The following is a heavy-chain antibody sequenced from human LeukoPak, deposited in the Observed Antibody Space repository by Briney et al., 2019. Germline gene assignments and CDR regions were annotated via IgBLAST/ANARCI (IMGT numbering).Heavy chain of an antibody. V-gene: IGHV3-23*01. CDR1: GFTFSSYA. J-gene: IGHJ4*02. CDR2: ISGSGGST. Sequence: GGSLRLSCAASGFTFSSYAMSWVRQAPGKGLEWVSSISGSGGSTYYADSVRGRFTISRDNSKNTLYLQLSSRRAEDTAVYYCAKELVYYDSSGYSGYYFDYWGQGTLVTVSS. D-gene: IGHD3-22*01. CDR3: AKELVYYDSSGYSGYYFDY.